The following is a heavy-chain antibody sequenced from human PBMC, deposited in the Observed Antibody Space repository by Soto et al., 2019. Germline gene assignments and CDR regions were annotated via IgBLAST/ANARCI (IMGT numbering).Heavy chain of an antibody. CDR3: ARGGGSRPDS. D-gene: IGHD3-10*01. V-gene: IGHV3-48*02. CDR2: IGSIISTT. CDR1: GFTFSNYG. Sequence: DVQLVESGGGLVQPGGSLRLSSAASGFTFSNYGMNWVRQAPGKPEWVSYIGSIISTTSYADSVKGRFTVSRDNAKNTLYLQMNRLRDDDTAVYYCARGGGSRPDSWGQGTLVTVSS. J-gene: IGHJ4*02.